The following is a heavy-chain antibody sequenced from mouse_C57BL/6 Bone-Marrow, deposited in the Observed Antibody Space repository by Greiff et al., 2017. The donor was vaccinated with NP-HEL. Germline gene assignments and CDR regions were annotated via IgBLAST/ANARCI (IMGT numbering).Heavy chain of an antibody. D-gene: IGHD2-3*01. Sequence: VKLMESGAELVKPGASVKMSCKASGYTFTTYPIEWMKQNHGKSLECIGNFHPYNDDTKYNEKFKGKATLTVEKSSSTVYLELSRLTSDDSAVYYCARSNGYYERAMDYWGQGTSVTVSS. CDR3: ARSNGYYERAMDY. CDR1: GYTFTTYP. V-gene: IGHV1-47*01. CDR2: FHPYNDDT. J-gene: IGHJ4*01.